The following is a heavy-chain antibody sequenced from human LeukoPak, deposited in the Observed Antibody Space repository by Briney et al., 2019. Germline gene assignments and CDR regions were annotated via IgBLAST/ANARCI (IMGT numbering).Heavy chain of an antibody. V-gene: IGHV4-30-4*01. CDR2: IYYSGST. J-gene: IGHJ6*02. D-gene: IGHD5-12*01. Sequence: TASETLSLTCTVSGVSISSGDYYWRRLRQPPGKGLEWIGYIYYSGSTYYNPSLKRRVTTSVDTSKHQFSLKLSSVTAADTAVYYCARATDDGMDVWGQGTTVTVSS. CDR3: ARATDDGMDV. CDR1: GVSISSGDYY.